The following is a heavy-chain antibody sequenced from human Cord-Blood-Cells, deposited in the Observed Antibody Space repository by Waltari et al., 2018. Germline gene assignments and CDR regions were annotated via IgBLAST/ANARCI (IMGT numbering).Heavy chain of an antibody. D-gene: IGHD6-19*01. CDR3: ARRKPYSSGWYAFDI. V-gene: IGHV4-34*01. CDR2: INRSENP. CDR1: GGSFSGYY. J-gene: IGHJ3*02. Sequence: QVQLQQWGAGLLKPSETLSLTCAVYGGSFSGYYWRWIRQPPGKGLEWIGEINRSENPSYNPSLKSRVTISVDTSKNQFSLKLSSVTAADTAVYYCARRKPYSSGWYAFDIWGQGTMVTVSS.